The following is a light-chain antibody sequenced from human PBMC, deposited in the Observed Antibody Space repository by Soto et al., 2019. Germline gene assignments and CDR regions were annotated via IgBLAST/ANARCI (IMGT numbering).Light chain of an antibody. J-gene: IGKJ5*01. CDR1: QNINSL. Sequence: RVMTQSPATLSVSPGERATLSCRASQNINSLLAWYQQRPGQAPRLLIYGASTRATGIPARFSGSGSGTEFTLTISSLQSEDSAVYYCQQYNNWPITFAQGTRLEIK. CDR2: GAS. V-gene: IGKV3-15*01. CDR3: QQYNNWPIT.